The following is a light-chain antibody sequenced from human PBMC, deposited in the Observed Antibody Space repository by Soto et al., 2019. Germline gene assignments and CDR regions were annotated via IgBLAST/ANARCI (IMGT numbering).Light chain of an antibody. Sequence: ENVMTQSPGTLSLSPGERATLSCRASQSVSTNYVAWYQQKPGQAPRLLIYGASSRANGIPDRFSGTGSETDLTLTISSLQSEDFAVYYCQQYNKWPTETFGQGTKVDIK. J-gene: IGKJ1*01. CDR1: QSVSTN. CDR3: QQYNKWPTET. V-gene: IGKV3D-15*01. CDR2: GAS.